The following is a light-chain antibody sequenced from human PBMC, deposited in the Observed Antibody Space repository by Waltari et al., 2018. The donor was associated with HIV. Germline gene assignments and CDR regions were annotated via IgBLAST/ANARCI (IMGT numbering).Light chain of an antibody. CDR2: DVN. V-gene: IGLV2-11*01. Sequence: QSALTQPRSVSGSPGQSVTIPCTGTSSDVGDYNYVSWYQQHPAKAPKLMIFDVNKRPSGVPDRFSGSKSGNTASLTISGLQAEDEADYYCCSYADDYTWVFGGGTKLTVL. CDR1: SSDVGDYNY. CDR3: CSYADDYTWV. J-gene: IGLJ3*02.